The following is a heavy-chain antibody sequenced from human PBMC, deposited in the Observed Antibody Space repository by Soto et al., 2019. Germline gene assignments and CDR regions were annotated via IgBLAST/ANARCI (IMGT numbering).Heavy chain of an antibody. V-gene: IGHV4-34*01. D-gene: IGHD6-13*01. Sequence: SETLSLTCAVYGGSFSGYYWSWIRQPPGKGLEWIGEINHSGSTNYNPSLKSRVTISVDTSKNQFSLKLSSVTAADTAVYYCARERLRRDTSSSWYANWFDPWGQGTLVTVSS. CDR3: ARERLRRDTSSSWYANWFDP. J-gene: IGHJ5*02. CDR1: GGSFSGYY. CDR2: INHSGST.